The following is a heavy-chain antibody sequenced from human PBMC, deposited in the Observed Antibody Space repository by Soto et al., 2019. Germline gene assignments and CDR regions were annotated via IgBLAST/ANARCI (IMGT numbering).Heavy chain of an antibody. Sequence: SETLSLTCTVSGGSISSYYWNRIRQPPGKGLEWIGYIYYRGNTNYNPSLKSRVTISVDTSKSQFSLKLSSVTAADTAVYYCARQPGYYDILTGYSTYYFDYWGQGTPVTVSS. V-gene: IGHV4-59*08. CDR1: GGSISSYY. J-gene: IGHJ4*02. CDR3: ARQPGYYDILTGYSTYYFDY. D-gene: IGHD3-9*01. CDR2: IYYRGNT.